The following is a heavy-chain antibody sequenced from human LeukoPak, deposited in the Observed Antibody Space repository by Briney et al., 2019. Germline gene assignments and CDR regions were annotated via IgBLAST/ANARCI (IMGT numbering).Heavy chain of an antibody. Sequence: GGSLRLSCAASGFTFSSYSMSWVRQAPRKGLEWVSIFRGSDGSTYYADSVKGRFTISRDISKNTLYLRMNSLRAEDTAVYYCAKLYYLSPSLSVELTYFDYWGQGTLVTVTS. CDR1: GFTFSSYS. CDR3: AKLYYLSPSLSVELTYFDY. D-gene: IGHD2-2*01. CDR2: FRGSDGST. J-gene: IGHJ4*02. V-gene: IGHV3-23*01.